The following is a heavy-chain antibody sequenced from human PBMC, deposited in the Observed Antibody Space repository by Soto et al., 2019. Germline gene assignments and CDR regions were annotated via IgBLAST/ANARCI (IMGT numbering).Heavy chain of an antibody. J-gene: IGHJ4*02. CDR1: GGSVSFYY. CDR2: IYASGSP. CDR3: ARGVGSSPPQY. Sequence: SETLALTCTISGGSVSFYYWSWIRQSTGQGLEWIGYIYASGSPYYNPSLRSRVTISADTSKNQISLKLTSPTAADTAAYYCARGVGSSPPQYWGRGTLVTVSS. V-gene: IGHV4-59*02. D-gene: IGHD1-26*01.